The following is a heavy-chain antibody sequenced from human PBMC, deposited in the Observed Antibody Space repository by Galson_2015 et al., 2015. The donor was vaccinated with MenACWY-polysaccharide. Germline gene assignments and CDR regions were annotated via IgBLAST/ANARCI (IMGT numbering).Heavy chain of an antibody. CDR1: GFTFSSYW. J-gene: IGHJ4*02. V-gene: IGHV3-7*01. CDR2: IKQDGSEK. D-gene: IGHD6-13*01. CDR3: AREFGRNQQRSIDY. Sequence: SLRLSCAASGFTFSSYWMSWVRQAPGKGLEWVANIKQDGSEKYYVDSVKGRFTISRDNAKNSLYLQMNSLRAEDTAVYYCAREFGRNQQRSIDYWGQGTLVTVSS.